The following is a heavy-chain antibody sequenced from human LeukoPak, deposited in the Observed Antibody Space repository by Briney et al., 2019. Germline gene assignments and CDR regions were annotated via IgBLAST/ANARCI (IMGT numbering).Heavy chain of an antibody. CDR3: ARGGVGYYYDSSGYSS. CDR2: ISSSSSYT. Sequence: GGSLRLSCAASGFTFSDYYMSWIRQAPGKGLEWVSYISSSSSYTNYADSVKGRFTISRENAKNSMYLQMNSLRAEDTVVYYCARGGVGYYYDSSGYSSWGQGTLVSVSS. CDR1: GFTFSDYY. V-gene: IGHV3-11*06. D-gene: IGHD3-22*01. J-gene: IGHJ4*02.